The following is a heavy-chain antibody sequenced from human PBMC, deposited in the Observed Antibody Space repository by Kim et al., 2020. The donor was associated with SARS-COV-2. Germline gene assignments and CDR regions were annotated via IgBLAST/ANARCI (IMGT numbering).Heavy chain of an antibody. CDR3: ARAPKVPPRYNWNYRLHYYYMDV. CDR1: GGSFSGYY. Sequence: SETLSLTCAVYGGSFSGYYWSWIRQPPGKGLEWIGEINHSGSTNYNPSLKSRVTISVDTSKNQFSLKLSSVTAADTAVYYCARAPKVPPRYNWNYRLHYYYMDVWGKGTTVTVSS. CDR2: INHSGST. J-gene: IGHJ6*03. D-gene: IGHD1-7*01. V-gene: IGHV4-34*01.